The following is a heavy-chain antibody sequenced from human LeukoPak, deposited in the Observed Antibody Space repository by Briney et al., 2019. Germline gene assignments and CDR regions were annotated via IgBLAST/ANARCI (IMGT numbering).Heavy chain of an antibody. Sequence: GGSLRLSCTASGFTFGDYAMSWVRQAPGKGLEWVSYISPSSSDTNYADSVRGRFTISRDNAKNSLYLQMNSLRAEDTAVYYCARTRGRGPGGYFDYWGQGTLVTVSS. J-gene: IGHJ4*02. V-gene: IGHV3-11*03. D-gene: IGHD3-10*01. CDR3: ARTRGRGPGGYFDY. CDR1: GFTFGDYA. CDR2: ISPSSSDT.